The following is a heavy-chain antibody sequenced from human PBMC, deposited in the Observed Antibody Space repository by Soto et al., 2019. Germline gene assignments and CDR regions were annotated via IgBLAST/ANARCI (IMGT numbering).Heavy chain of an antibody. CDR2: ISSSSSTI. CDR1: GFTFSSYS. CDR3: ARDRSSCQWGHYYGMDV. V-gene: IGHV3-48*02. J-gene: IGHJ6*02. Sequence: PGGSLRLSCAASGFTFSSYSMNWVRQAPGKGLEWVSYISSSSSTIYYADSVKGRFTISRDNAKNSLYLQMNSLRDEDTAVYYCARDRSSCQWGHYYGMDVWGQGTTVTVYS. D-gene: IGHD6-13*01.